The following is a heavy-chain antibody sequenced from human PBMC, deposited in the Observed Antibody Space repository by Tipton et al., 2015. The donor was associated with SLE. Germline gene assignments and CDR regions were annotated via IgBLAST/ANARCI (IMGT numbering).Heavy chain of an antibody. CDR1: GGSISSGDYY. CDR2: IYTTGTT. D-gene: IGHD3-16*02. Sequence: TLSLTCTVSGGSISSGDYYWTWIRQPAGKGLEWIGRIYTTGTTNYSPSLESRVTMSLDMSKNQFSLRLSSVTAADTAVYYCARQAIEGSWGSYRSPFDYWGQGTLVTVSS. CDR3: ARQAIEGSWGSYRSPFDY. V-gene: IGHV4-61*02. J-gene: IGHJ4*02.